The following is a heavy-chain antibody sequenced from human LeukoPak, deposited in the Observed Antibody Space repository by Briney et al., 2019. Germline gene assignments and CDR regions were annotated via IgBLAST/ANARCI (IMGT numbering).Heavy chain of an antibody. CDR2: INHSGST. V-gene: IGHV4-34*01. CDR3: ARSGWLRRYYFDY. J-gene: IGHJ4*02. Sequence: PSETLSLTRAVYGGSFSGYYWSWIRQPPGKGLEWIGEINHSGSTNYNPSLKSRVTISVGTSKNQFSLKLSSVTAADTAVYYCARSGWLRRYYFDYWGQGTLVTVSS. CDR1: GGSFSGYY. D-gene: IGHD5-12*01.